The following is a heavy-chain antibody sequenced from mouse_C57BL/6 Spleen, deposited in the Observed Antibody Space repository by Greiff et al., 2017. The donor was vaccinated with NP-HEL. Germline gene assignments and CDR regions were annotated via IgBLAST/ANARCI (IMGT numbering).Heavy chain of an antibody. CDR1: GYSITSGYD. V-gene: IGHV3-1*01. J-gene: IGHJ4*01. Sequence: EVQGVESGPGMVKPSQSLSLTCTVTGYSITSGYDWHWIRHFPGNKLEWMGYISYSGSTNYIPSLKSRISITHDTSKNHFFLKLNSVTTEDTATYYCARGPYDYDDGYYAMDYWGQGTSVTVSS. D-gene: IGHD2-4*01. CDR2: ISYSGST. CDR3: ARGPYDYDDGYYAMDY.